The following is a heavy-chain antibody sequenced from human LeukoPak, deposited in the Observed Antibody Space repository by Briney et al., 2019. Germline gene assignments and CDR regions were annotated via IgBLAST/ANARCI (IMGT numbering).Heavy chain of an antibody. J-gene: IGHJ3*02. CDR1: GGSIGSGGYD. V-gene: IGHV4-31*03. CDR2: IYYSGST. Sequence: SQTLSLTCTVAGGSIGSGGYDWGWIRQHPGKGLEWIGYIYYSGSTYYNPSLKSRVTISVDTSKNQFSLKLSSVTAADTAVYYCARLFYGSGSYDAFAIWGPRTMVTVSS. D-gene: IGHD3-10*01. CDR3: ARLFYGSGSYDAFAI.